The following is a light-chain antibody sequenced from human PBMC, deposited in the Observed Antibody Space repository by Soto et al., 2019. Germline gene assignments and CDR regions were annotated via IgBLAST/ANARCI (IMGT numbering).Light chain of an antibody. V-gene: IGKV3-11*01. CDR3: QHRSNWPALT. J-gene: IGKJ4*01. CDR1: QSVSTY. CDR2: DAS. Sequence: EIVLTQSPGTLSLSPGSRATLSCRASQSVSTYLAWYQQKPGQAPRLLIYDASNRATGIPARFSGSGSGTDFTLTITNLEPEDFAVYYCQHRSNWPALTFSGGTKLEIK.